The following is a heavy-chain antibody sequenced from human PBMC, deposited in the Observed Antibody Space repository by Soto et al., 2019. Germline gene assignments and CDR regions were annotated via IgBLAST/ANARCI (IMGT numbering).Heavy chain of an antibody. CDR3: ATSLVTSRTRVDY. CDR2: IYYTWST. J-gene: IGHJ4*02. D-gene: IGHD1-26*01. CDR1: GGSIYTGGFY. V-gene: IGHV4-31*03. Sequence: QVQLQESGPGLVKPSQTLSLTCTVSGGSIYTGGFYWSWIRQLPGKGLELLGYIYYTWSTQYTPSIKSRLTISTDTSDNQFSLRLTSVTAADTAVYYCATSLVTSRTRVDYWGQGTLVTVSS.